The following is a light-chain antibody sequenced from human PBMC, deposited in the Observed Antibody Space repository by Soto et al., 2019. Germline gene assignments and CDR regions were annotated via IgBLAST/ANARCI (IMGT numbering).Light chain of an antibody. J-gene: IGKJ1*01. CDR2: LGS. CDR3: MQALQAPLT. Sequence: DIVMTQSPLSLPVTPGEPASISCRSSQSLLNSNGYNYLDWYLQKPGQSPQLLIYLGSSRASGVPDRFSGSGSGTDFTLTISRVEAEYVGFYYCMQALQAPLTFGQGTRVEIK. CDR1: QSLLNSNGYNY. V-gene: IGKV2-28*01.